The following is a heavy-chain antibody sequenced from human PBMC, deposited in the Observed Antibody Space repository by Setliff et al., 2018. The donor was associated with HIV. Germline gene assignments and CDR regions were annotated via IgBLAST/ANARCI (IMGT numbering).Heavy chain of an antibody. D-gene: IGHD6-19*01. Sequence: KTSETLSLTCAVYGGSFSGYYWSWIRQPPGKGLEWIGEINHSGSTNYNPSLKSRVTMSVDTSKNQFSLKLSSVTAADTAVYYCATQRSFQRAFEAVAGSFDPWGQGILVTVSS. V-gene: IGHV4-34*01. CDR3: ATQRSFQRAFEAVAGSFDP. CDR1: GGSFSGYY. CDR2: INHSGST. J-gene: IGHJ5*02.